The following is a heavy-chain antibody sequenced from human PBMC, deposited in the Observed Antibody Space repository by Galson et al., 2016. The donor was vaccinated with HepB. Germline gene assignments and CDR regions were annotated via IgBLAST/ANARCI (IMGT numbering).Heavy chain of an antibody. Sequence: SLRLSCAASGFTFSDYYMSWIRQAPGQGLEWVSYISSSSSYTNYADSVKGRFTISRDNAKNSLYLQVNSLRAEDTAVYYCARVPAEHYYYYYYMDVWGKGTTVTVSS. J-gene: IGHJ6*03. CDR3: ARVPAEHYYYYYYMDV. CDR1: GFTFSDYY. CDR2: ISSSSSYT. D-gene: IGHD6-13*01. V-gene: IGHV3-11*06.